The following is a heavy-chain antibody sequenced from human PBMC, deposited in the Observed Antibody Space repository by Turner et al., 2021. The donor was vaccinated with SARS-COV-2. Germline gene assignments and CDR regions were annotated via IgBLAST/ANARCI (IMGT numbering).Heavy chain of an antibody. J-gene: IGHJ4*01. Sequence: EVQLLESGGGLVQPGGYLRLSCAASGFTCSSYAMNWVRQAPGKGLGWVSVISGSGGGTHYAASVKGRFTISRDNSKNTLYLQMDSLRAEDTAVYYCAKDLRGITYYYGSGTYEFIDYWGHGTLVTVSS. D-gene: IGHD3-10*01. CDR2: ISGSGGGT. CDR3: AKDLRGITYYYGSGTYEFIDY. V-gene: IGHV3-23*01. CDR1: GFTCSSYA.